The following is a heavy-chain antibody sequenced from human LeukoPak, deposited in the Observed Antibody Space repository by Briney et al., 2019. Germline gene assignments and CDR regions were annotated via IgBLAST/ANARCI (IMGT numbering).Heavy chain of an antibody. CDR1: GYRFTNYW. J-gene: IGHJ4*02. Sequence: GESLKISCKGSGYRFTNYWIGWVRQMPGKGLEWMGIIYPDDSDTRYSPSFQGQVTFSADKSINTAYLQWTSLKASDTAMYYCARFEVNYEDNRSFYYFDYWGQGTLVTVSS. CDR2: IYPDDSDT. D-gene: IGHD3-3*01. CDR3: ARFEVNYEDNRSFYYFDY. V-gene: IGHV5-51*01.